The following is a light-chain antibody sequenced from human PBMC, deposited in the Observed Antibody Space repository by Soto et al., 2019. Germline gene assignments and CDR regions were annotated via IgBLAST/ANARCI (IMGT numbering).Light chain of an antibody. CDR2: DAS. CDR3: QQRSNGPPT. V-gene: IGKV3-11*01. J-gene: IGKJ1*01. Sequence: EIVLTQSPATLSLSPGERATLSCRASQSVSSYLAWYQQKPGQAPRLLIYDASNRATGIPARFSGSGSGTDFPLTISSLEPEDFAVYYCQQRSNGPPTFGQGTKVEIK. CDR1: QSVSSY.